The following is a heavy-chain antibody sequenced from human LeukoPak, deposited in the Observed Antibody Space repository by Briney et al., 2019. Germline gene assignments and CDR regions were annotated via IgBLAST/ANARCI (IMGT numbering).Heavy chain of an antibody. CDR2: INPNTGGT. CDR3: AIRPVNSVSDGFY. D-gene: IGHD2/OR15-2a*01. V-gene: IGHV1-2*02. CDR1: GYTSTAYY. Sequence: ASVKVSCKASGYTSTAYYVHWLRQAPGQGLEWVGWINPNTGGTDYAQGFRARVTFMADTSIGTAYMEVSRLKSDDTAMFYCAIRPVNSVSDGFYWGQGTLVTVSS. J-gene: IGHJ4*02.